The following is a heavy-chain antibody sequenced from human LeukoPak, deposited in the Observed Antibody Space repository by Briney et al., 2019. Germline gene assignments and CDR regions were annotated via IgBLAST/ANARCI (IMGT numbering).Heavy chain of an antibody. CDR1: GFTFGDYA. Sequence: GGSLRLSCTASGFTFGDYAMSWVRQAPGKGLEWVGFIRSKAYGGTTEYAASVKGRFTISRDDSKSIAYLQMNSLKTEDTAVYYCTRAGVVVVPANFDYWGQGTLVTVSS. V-gene: IGHV3-49*04. CDR2: IRSKAYGGTT. J-gene: IGHJ4*02. D-gene: IGHD2-2*01. CDR3: TRAGVVVVPANFDY.